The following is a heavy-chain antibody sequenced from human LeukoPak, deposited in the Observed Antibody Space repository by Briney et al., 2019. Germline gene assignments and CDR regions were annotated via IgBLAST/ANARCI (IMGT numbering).Heavy chain of an antibody. V-gene: IGHV1-46*01. CDR1: GYTFTSYY. Sequence: GASVKVSCKASGYTFTSYYMHWVRQAPGQGLEWMGIINPSGGSTSYAQKFQGRVTMTRDMSTSTVYMELSSLRSEDTAVYYCARDDEHSGATGRRDTGWFDPWGQGTLVTVSS. CDR2: INPSGGST. CDR3: ARDDEHSGATGRRDTGWFDP. D-gene: IGHD1-26*01. J-gene: IGHJ5*02.